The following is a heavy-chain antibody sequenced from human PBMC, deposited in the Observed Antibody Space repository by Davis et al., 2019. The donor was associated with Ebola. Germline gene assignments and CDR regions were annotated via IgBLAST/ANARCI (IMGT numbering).Heavy chain of an antibody. CDR1: GGTFSSYA. Sequence: AASVTVSCKASGGTFSSYAISWVRQAPGQGLEWMGGIIPIFGTANYAQKFQGRVTITADESTSTAYMELSSLRSEDTAVYYCARARRYGDYAEYFQHWGQGTLVTVSS. CDR3: ARARRYGDYAEYFQH. D-gene: IGHD4-17*01. CDR2: IIPIFGTA. J-gene: IGHJ1*01. V-gene: IGHV1-69*13.